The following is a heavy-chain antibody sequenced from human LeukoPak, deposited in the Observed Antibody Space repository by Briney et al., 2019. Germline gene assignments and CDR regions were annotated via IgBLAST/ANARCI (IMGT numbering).Heavy chain of an antibody. D-gene: IGHD4-11*01. J-gene: IGHJ4*02. Sequence: PGGSLRLSCAASGFTFTNYAMSWVRQAPGKGLEWVSAISAAGGSKYYADSVKGRFTISRDNAKNSLYLQMNSLRAEDTAVYYCARSTVTTGWGQGTLVTVSS. CDR2: ISAAGGSK. CDR3: ARSTVTTG. CDR1: GFTFTNYA. V-gene: IGHV3-23*01.